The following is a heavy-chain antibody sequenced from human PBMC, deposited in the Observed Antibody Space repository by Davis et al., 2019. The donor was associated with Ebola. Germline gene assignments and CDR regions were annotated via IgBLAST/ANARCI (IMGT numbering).Heavy chain of an antibody. J-gene: IGHJ4*02. CDR2: ISSSSSYT. CDR1: GFTLSDYY. Sequence: GESPNISCAASGFTLSDYYMSWSRQAPGKGLERVSYISSSSSYTNYADSVKGRITISRDNAKNSLSLQMSNLGAEDTAVYYCAREAPARPGYWGQGTLVTVSS. V-gene: IGHV3-11*06. CDR3: AREAPARPGY.